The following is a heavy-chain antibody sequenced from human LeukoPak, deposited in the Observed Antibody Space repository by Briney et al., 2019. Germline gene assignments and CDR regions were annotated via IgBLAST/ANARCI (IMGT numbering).Heavy chain of an antibody. CDR3: ARDRVGGILVVPAAIIY. CDR1: GFTFSSFA. J-gene: IGHJ4*02. V-gene: IGHV3-30*04. CDR2: MSYDGTNK. Sequence: GGSLRLSCAASGFTFSSFAMHWVRQAPGKGLEWVAVMSYDGTNKYYADSVKGRFIISRDNSKNTLYLQMDSLRAEDTAVYYCARDRVGGILVVPAAIIYWGQGTLVTVSS. D-gene: IGHD2-2*02.